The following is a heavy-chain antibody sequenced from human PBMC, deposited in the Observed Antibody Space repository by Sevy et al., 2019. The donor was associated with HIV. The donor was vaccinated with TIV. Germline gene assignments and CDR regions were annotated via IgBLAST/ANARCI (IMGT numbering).Heavy chain of an antibody. D-gene: IGHD3-16*01. J-gene: IGHJ5*01. Sequence: SETLSLTCTASGGSLVSPTFYWGWVRQPPGERLEWIAAMHYGGNTYYNPSLKDRLAMSIDTSKSQFSLNLTSVTAADAAVYHCVRDHHLRGRHWFDSWGQGALVTVSS. V-gene: IGHV4-39*02. CDR1: GGSLVSPTFY. CDR2: MHYGGNT. CDR3: VRDHHLRGRHWFDS.